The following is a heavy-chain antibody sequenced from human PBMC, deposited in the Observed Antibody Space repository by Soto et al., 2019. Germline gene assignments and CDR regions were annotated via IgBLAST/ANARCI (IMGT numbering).Heavy chain of an antibody. J-gene: IGHJ4*01. CDR1: GSSSSGGGYY. CDR3: ASVRDCYLSNDY. CDR2: IYYNGNN. D-gene: IGHD2-21*01. Sequence: SLTCTVPGSSSSGGGYYWIWIRQHPGKGLEWIGYIYYNGNNDYNPSLKSRLTISIDTSKIQFSLKLCAVAAADTAVYYCASVRDCYLSNDYWGQGTLVTVSS. V-gene: IGHV4-31*03.